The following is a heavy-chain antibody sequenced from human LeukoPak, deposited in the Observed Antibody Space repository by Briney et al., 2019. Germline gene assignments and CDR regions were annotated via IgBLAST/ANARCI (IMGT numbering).Heavy chain of an antibody. V-gene: IGHV3-21*04. D-gene: IGHD5-18*01. Sequence: GGSLRLSGAASGFTFSGYSMNWVPQAPGKGLEGVSSISSSSSYIYYADSVKGRFTISRDNSKNTLYLQMNSLRADDTAVYYCAKRYTAMEFDYWGQGTLVTVSS. CDR2: ISSSSSYI. J-gene: IGHJ4*02. CDR3: AKRYTAMEFDY. CDR1: GFTFSGYS.